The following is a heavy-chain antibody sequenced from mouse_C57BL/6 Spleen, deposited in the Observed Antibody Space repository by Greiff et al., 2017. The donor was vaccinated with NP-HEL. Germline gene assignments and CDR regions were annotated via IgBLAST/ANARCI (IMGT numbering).Heavy chain of an antibody. CDR1: GFTFSSYA. J-gene: IGHJ3*01. D-gene: IGHD2-4*01. Sequence: EVKLQESGGGLVKPGGSLKLSCAASGFTFSSYAMSWVRQTPEKRLEWVATISDGGSYTYYPDNVKGRFTISRDNAKNNLYLQMSHLKSEDTAMYDCAREGDDYGPWFAYWGQGTLVTVSA. V-gene: IGHV5-4*01. CDR2: ISDGGSYT. CDR3: AREGDDYGPWFAY.